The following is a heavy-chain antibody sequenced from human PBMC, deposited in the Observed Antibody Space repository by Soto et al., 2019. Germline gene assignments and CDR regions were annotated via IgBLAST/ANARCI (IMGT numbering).Heavy chain of an antibody. CDR3: AREKGITTCGVVPYMDV. Sequence: ASVKFSCKASGYTFTGYYMHCVRQAPGQGLEWMGWINPNSGGTNYAQKFQGRVTMTRDTSISTAYMELSRLRSDDTAVYYCAREKGITTCGVVPYMDVWGQGTTVTV. D-gene: IGHD3-3*01. J-gene: IGHJ6*02. CDR2: INPNSGGT. CDR1: GYTFTGYY. V-gene: IGHV1-2*02.